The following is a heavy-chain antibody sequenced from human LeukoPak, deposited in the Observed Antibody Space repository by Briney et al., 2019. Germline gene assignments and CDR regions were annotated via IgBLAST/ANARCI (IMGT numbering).Heavy chain of an antibody. CDR3: ARKRPWGLSRYFDY. D-gene: IGHD7-27*01. CDR2: IIDTGST. CDR1: DGSFSGYY. J-gene: IGHJ4*02. Sequence: PSETLSLTCAVYDGSFSGYYWTWIRQPPGKGLEWIGEIIDTGSTKYNSSLKSRVTISVDTSKNQFSLKLSSVTAADTAVYYCARKRPWGLSRYFDYWGQGTLVTVSS. V-gene: IGHV4-34*12.